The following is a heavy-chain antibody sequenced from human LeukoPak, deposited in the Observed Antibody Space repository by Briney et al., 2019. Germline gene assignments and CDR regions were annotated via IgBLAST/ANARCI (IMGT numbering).Heavy chain of an antibody. J-gene: IGHJ2*01. D-gene: IGHD1-1*01. CDR3: ARAGVTNQLGETYWYFDL. V-gene: IGHV3-7*01. CDR1: GFTVSNYW. Sequence: PGGSLRLSCTASGFTVSNYWMSWVRQAPGKGLEWVAKIEKDGSATYYVYSMKGRFTVSRDNAANSLYLQMSNLGVEDTALYSCARAGVTNQLGETYWYFDLWGRGTLVTVSS. CDR2: IEKDGSAT.